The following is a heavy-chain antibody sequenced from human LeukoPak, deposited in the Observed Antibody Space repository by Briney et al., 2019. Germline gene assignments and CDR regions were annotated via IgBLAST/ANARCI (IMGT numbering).Heavy chain of an antibody. CDR3: ARGPPEYCSGGSCYSGRNWIDP. D-gene: IGHD2-15*01. V-gene: IGHV1-2*02. CDR2: IDPNSGDT. Sequence: ASVKVSCKASGYTFTDYYMHWVRQAPGQGLEWMGWIDPNSGDTNYAQKFQGRVTMTRDTSINTVYMALSRLRSDDTAVYYCARGPPEYCSGGSCYSGRNWIDPWGQGTLVTVSS. CDR1: GYTFTDYY. J-gene: IGHJ5*02.